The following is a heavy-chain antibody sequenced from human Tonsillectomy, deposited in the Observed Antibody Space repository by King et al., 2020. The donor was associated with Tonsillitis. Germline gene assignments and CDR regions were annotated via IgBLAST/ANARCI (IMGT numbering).Heavy chain of an antibody. CDR1: GYTFTSDG. CDR2: ISAYNGNT. D-gene: IGHD3-3*02. Sequence: QLVQSGAEVKKPGASVKVSCKASGYTFTSDGISWVRQAPGQGLEWMGWISAYNGNTNYAQKFQGRVTMTIHTSTSTAYMELRSLRSDDTAVYYCAISLCISIFGAVTLEEYYDNWGQGTLVTVSS. V-gene: IGHV1-18*04. CDR3: AISLCISIFGAVTLEEYYDN. J-gene: IGHJ4*02.